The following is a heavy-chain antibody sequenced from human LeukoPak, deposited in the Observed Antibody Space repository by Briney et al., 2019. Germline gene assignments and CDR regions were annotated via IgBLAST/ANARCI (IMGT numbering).Heavy chain of an antibody. J-gene: IGHJ4*02. Sequence: GGSLRLSCAASGFTFGNYNFNWVRQAPGKGLEWVSSISSSGSYIYYADSVKGRFTISRDNAKNSLYLQMNSLRVEDTAMYYCARLLVYSYDYWGQGTLVTVSS. CDR3: ARLLVYSYDY. CDR2: ISSSGSYI. V-gene: IGHV3-21*01. CDR1: GFTFGNYN. D-gene: IGHD5-18*01.